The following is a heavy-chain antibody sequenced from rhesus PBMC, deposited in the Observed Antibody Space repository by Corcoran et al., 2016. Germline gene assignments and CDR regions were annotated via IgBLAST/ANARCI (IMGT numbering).Heavy chain of an antibody. Sequence: EGQLVECGGGLVKPGGARRLSGAAAEYTFGDYGMHWVRQAPGKGLVWVSSISTASSYIYYAYSVKGRFTISRDNAKNSLSLQMSSLRAEDTAVYYCTSGSYFVGFDYWGQGVLVTVSS. J-gene: IGHJ4*01. V-gene: IGHV3-183*01. CDR1: EYTFGDYG. D-gene: IGHD3-16*01. CDR3: TSGSYFVGFDY. CDR2: ISTASSYI.